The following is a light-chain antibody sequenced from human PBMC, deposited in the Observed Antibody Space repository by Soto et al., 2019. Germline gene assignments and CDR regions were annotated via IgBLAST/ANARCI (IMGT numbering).Light chain of an antibody. Sequence: QSALTQPASVSGSPGQSITISCTGTSSDVGNYNYVSWYQQHPDKAPKLMIYDVSDRPSGVSNRFSGSKSGNTASLTISGLQAEDEADYYCGSYTSSSTLVFGTGTKVTVL. CDR3: GSYTSSSTLV. CDR1: SSDVGNYNY. J-gene: IGLJ1*01. CDR2: DVS. V-gene: IGLV2-14*03.